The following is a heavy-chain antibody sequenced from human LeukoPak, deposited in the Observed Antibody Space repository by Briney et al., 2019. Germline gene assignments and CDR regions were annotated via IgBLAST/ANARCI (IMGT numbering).Heavy chain of an antibody. J-gene: IGHJ4*02. Sequence: GGSLRLSCAASGFTLSSYAMSWVRQAPGKGLEWVSAISGSGRSGTNYADSVKGRFTISRDNSKNTLYLQMNSLRVEDTAIYYCAKAPGGGNWNWGQGTLVTVSS. CDR1: GFTLSSYA. V-gene: IGHV3-23*01. CDR3: AKAPGGGNWN. D-gene: IGHD4-23*01. CDR2: ISGSGRSGT.